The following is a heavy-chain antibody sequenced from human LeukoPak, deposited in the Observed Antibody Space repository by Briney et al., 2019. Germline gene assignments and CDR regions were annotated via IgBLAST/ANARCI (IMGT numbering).Heavy chain of an antibody. CDR2: IKSKSGAGTK. CDR1: GFTFSNAW. Sequence: PWGSLTLTCAASGFTFSNAWMNWVRQAAGKGLEWFGRIKSKSGAGTKDFAAPVQGRFTISRDDSQNTLSLQMNSLTTKDTDFYYCTTRDYWGQGTLVTVSS. J-gene: IGHJ4*02. CDR3: TTRDY. V-gene: IGHV3-15*01.